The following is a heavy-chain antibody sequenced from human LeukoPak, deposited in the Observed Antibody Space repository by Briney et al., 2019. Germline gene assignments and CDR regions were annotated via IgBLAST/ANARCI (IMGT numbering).Heavy chain of an antibody. Sequence: GASVKVSCKASGYTFTSYAIHWVRQAPGQRLEWMGWISAGNGNTNYAQKLQGRVTMTTDTSTSTAYMELRSLRSDDTAVYYCAIRYCTNGVCSFDYWGQGTLVTVSS. J-gene: IGHJ4*02. CDR3: AIRYCTNGVCSFDY. CDR2: ISAGNGNT. D-gene: IGHD2-8*01. CDR1: GYTFTSYA. V-gene: IGHV1-18*01.